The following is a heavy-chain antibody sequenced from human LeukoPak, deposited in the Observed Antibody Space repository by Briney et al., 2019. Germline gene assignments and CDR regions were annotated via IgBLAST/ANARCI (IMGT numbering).Heavy chain of an antibody. Sequence: GGSLGLSCAPSTFTINIYAMTWVRQAPGKGLEWVSSITVNGGGTSYADSVKGRFTISRDNSKNTLYLQMNSLRAEDTAVYYCAKDPNGDYVGAFDSWDQGTMVTVSS. J-gene: IGHJ3*02. D-gene: IGHD4-17*01. V-gene: IGHV3-23*01. CDR1: TFTINIYA. CDR2: ITVNGGGT. CDR3: AKDPNGDYVGAFDS.